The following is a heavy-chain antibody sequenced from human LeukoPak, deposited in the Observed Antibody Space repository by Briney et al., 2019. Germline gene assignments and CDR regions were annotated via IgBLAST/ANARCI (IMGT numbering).Heavy chain of an antibody. CDR3: ARKVESKWFDP. Sequence: PSETLSLTCTVSGGSISGYYWSWVRQPPGKGLEWIGYIYDSGTTNYSPSLKSRVTMSEDTSKNQFSLQLSSVTAADTAVYYCARKVESKWFDPWGQGTLVTVSS. D-gene: IGHD1-1*01. CDR1: GGSISGYY. V-gene: IGHV4-59*01. J-gene: IGHJ5*02. CDR2: IYDSGTT.